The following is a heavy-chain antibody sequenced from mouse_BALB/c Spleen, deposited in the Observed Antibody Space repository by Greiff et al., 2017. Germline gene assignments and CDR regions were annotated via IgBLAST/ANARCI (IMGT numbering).Heavy chain of an antibody. V-gene: IGHV2-6-7*01. CDR1: GFSLTGYG. CDR3: ARDPHYYGSSYWYFDV. J-gene: IGHJ1*01. D-gene: IGHD1-1*01. Sequence: QVQLKQSGPGLVAPSQSLSITCTVSGFSLTGYGVNWVRQPPGKGLEWLGMIWGDGSTDYNSALKSRLSISKDNSKSQVFLKMNSLQTDDTARYYCARDPHYYGSSYWYFDVWGAGTTVTVSS. CDR2: IWGDGST.